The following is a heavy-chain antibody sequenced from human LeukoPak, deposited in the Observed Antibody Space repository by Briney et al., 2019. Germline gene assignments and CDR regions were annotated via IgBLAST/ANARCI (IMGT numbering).Heavy chain of an antibody. J-gene: IGHJ4*02. CDR2: IYYSGST. CDR3: ARGEVVPAATIDY. V-gene: IGHV4-39*07. D-gene: IGHD2-2*01. Sequence: PSETLSLTCTVSGGSISSSSYYWGWIRQPPGKGLEWIGSIYYSGSTYYNPSLKSRVTISVDTSKNQFSLKLGSVTAADTAVYYCARGEVVPAATIDYWGQGTLVTVSS. CDR1: GGSISSSSYY.